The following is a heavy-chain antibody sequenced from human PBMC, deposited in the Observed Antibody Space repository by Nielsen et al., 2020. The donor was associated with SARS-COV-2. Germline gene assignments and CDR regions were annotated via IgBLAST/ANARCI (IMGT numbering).Heavy chain of an antibody. Sequence: GESLKISCAASGFTFSSYVMTCVRQAPGKGLEWVSLIGGSGVPTYYADSVKGRFTISRDNPKNTLYLEMSSLRAEGTAIYYCARDAYCSGGSCDWYFDLWGRGTLVTVSS. J-gene: IGHJ2*01. CDR3: ARDAYCSGGSCDWYFDL. D-gene: IGHD2-15*01. CDR2: IGGSGVPT. CDR1: GFTFSSYV. V-gene: IGHV3-23*01.